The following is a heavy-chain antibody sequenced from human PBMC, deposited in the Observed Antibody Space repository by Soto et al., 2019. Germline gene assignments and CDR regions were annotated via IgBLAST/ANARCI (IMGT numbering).Heavy chain of an antibody. V-gene: IGHV3-33*01. CDR3: TRDRGYYNDGVDV. CDR1: GFTFSSYG. J-gene: IGHJ6*02. Sequence: QVQLVDSGGGVVQPGRSLRLSCAASGFTFSSYGMHWVRQAPDKGLEWVAVIWSDGSYSSYADSVKGRFTISRDNSKNTVYLQMNSLRVEATAVYYCTRDRGYYNDGVDVWGQGTTVTVSS. CDR2: IWSDGSYS.